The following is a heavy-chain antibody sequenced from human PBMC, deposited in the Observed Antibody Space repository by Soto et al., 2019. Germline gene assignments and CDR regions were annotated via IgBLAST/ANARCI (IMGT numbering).Heavy chain of an antibody. V-gene: IGHV4-59*01. CDR2: IYYSGST. J-gene: IGHJ4*02. Sequence: PSETMYITCTVSVDSISSYDWSWIRKNTGKGLEWIGYIYYSGSTNYNPSLKSRVTISVDTSKNQFSLKLSSVTAADTAVYYCARVGGGIAALAPFDYWGQGTLVTVSS. CDR3: ARVGGGIAALAPFDY. CDR1: VDSISSYD. D-gene: IGHD6-25*01.